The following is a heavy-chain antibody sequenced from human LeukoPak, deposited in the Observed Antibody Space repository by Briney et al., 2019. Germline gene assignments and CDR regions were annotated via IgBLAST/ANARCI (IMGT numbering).Heavy chain of an antibody. V-gene: IGHV3-23*01. J-gene: IGHJ4*02. CDR3: TTWVGAHFDF. CDR1: GFTFIMHE. Sequence: PGGSLRLSCAVSGFTFIMHEMTWVRQAPGKGLEWVSAISGNGGATYNADSVRGRFTISRDNSKNTLYLQMNSLRAEDTAVYFCTTWVGAHFDFWGQGTLVTVSS. D-gene: IGHD1-26*01. CDR2: ISGNGGAT.